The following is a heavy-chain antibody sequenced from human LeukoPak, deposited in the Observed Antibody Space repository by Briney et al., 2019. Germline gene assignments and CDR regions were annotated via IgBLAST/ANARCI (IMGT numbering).Heavy chain of an antibody. D-gene: IGHD2-15*01. CDR1: GDSVSSNSAA. J-gene: IGHJ4*02. V-gene: IGHV6-1*01. Sequence: SQTLSLTCAISGDSVSSNSAAWNWIRHSPSRGLEWLGRTYYRSKRYNDYAGSVKSRITINPDTSKNQFSLQRNYVTREDTAVYSCARSEYCSGGSCSGAYYFDYWGQGTLVTVSS. CDR3: ARSEYCSGGSCSGAYYFDY. CDR2: TYYRSKRYN.